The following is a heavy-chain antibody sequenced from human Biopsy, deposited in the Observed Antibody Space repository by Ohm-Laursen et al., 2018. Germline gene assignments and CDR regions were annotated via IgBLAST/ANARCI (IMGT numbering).Heavy chain of an antibody. D-gene: IGHD3-22*01. V-gene: IGHV4-39*01. Sequence: SDTLSLTCTVSGGSISNNNYYWGWIRQPPGKGLEWIGSIFYRGSTHYKPSLKSQVNISVDTSKNQFSLKLNPVTAADTAVYYCARDYDTSGYYYVSWGQGTLVTVSS. J-gene: IGHJ5*02. CDR1: GGSISNNNYY. CDR2: IFYRGST. CDR3: ARDYDTSGYYYVS.